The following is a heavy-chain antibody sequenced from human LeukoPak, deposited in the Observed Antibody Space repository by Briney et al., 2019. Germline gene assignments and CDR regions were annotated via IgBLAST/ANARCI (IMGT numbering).Heavy chain of an antibody. CDR3: AREGLRYFDWLFYGMDV. CDR1: GFTFSNYG. D-gene: IGHD3-9*01. J-gene: IGHJ6*02. Sequence: GGSLRLSCAASGFTFSNYGMHWVRQAPGKGLEWVAIIWHDGSNKYYADSVKGRFTISRDNSKNTLYLQMNSLRAEDTAVYYCAREGLRYFDWLFYGMDVWGLGTTVTVSS. V-gene: IGHV3-33*01. CDR2: IWHDGSNK.